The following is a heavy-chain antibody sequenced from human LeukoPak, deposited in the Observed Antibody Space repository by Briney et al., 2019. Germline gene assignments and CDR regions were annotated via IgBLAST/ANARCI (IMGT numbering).Heavy chain of an antibody. D-gene: IGHD2-2*01. CDR2: ISAYNGNT. Sequence: ASVKVSCKASGYTFTSYGISWVRQAPGQGLEWMGWISAYNGNTNYAQKLQGRVTMTTDTSTSTAYMELRSLRSDDTAVYYCARGPVAVVPAAMEGRNAFDIWGQGTMVTVSS. CDR3: ARGPVAVVPAAMEGRNAFDI. J-gene: IGHJ3*02. V-gene: IGHV1-18*01. CDR1: GYTFTSYG.